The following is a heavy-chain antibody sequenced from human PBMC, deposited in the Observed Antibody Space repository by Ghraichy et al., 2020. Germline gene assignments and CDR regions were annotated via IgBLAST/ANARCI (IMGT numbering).Heavy chain of an antibody. Sequence: GGSLRLSCTASGFTVSSNYMSWVRQAPGKGLEWVSVIYSGGSTYYADSVKGRFTISRDNSKNTLYLQMNSLRAEDTAVYYCATSSVRSGWGIDYWGQGTLVTVSS. J-gene: IGHJ4*02. V-gene: IGHV3-53*01. CDR2: IYSGGST. CDR1: GFTVSSNY. CDR3: ATSSVRSGWGIDY. D-gene: IGHD6-19*01.